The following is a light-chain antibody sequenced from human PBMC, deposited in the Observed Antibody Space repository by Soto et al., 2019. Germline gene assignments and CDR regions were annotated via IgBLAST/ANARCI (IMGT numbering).Light chain of an antibody. Sequence: EIVLTQSPGTLSLSPGERATLSCGASQSVRSSYLAWYQQKPGQAPRLLIYVASSRATGILDRFSGSGSGTDFTLTISRLAPEDFAVYYCQQYGSSPRTFGQGTKVEI. CDR3: QQYGSSPRT. CDR2: VAS. V-gene: IGKV3-20*01. CDR1: QSVRSSY. J-gene: IGKJ1*01.